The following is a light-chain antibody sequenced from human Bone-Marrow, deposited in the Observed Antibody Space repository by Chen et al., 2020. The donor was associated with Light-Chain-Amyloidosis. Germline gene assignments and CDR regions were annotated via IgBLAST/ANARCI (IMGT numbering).Light chain of an antibody. V-gene: IGLV3-21*02. CDR3: QVWDRSSDRPV. J-gene: IGLJ3*02. Sequence: SSVLAQPSSVSVAPGQTAPLACGGNNIGSTSVHWYQQTPGQAPPLVVDDDSDRPSGVPERLSGSNSGNTATLTISRGEAGDEADYYCQVWDRSSDRPVFGGGTKLTVL. CDR2: DDS. CDR1: NIGSTS.